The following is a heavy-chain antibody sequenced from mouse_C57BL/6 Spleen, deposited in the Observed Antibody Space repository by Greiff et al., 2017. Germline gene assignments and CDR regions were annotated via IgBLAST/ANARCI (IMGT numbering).Heavy chain of an antibody. J-gene: IGHJ4*01. Sequence: QVQLKQPGAELVRPGSSVKLSCKASGYTFTSYWMHWVKQRPIQGLEWIGNIDPSDSETHYNQKFKDKATLTVDKSSSTAYMQLSSLTSEDSAVYYCARRHYSNYDYAMDYWGQGTSVTVSS. CDR1: GYTFTSYW. CDR2: IDPSDSET. V-gene: IGHV1-52*01. CDR3: ARRHYSNYDYAMDY. D-gene: IGHD2-5*01.